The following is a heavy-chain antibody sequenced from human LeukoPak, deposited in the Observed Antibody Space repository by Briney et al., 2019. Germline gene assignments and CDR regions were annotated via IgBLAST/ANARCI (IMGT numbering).Heavy chain of an antibody. Sequence: SETLSLTCTVSGGSISSSSYYWGWIRQPPGKGLEWIGSIYYSGTTYDNPSLKGRCTISVDTSKNQFSLKLSSVTAADTAVYYCARDSSGSYSDYWGQGTLVTVSS. CDR2: IYYSGTT. J-gene: IGHJ4*02. CDR1: GGSISSSSYY. CDR3: ARDSSGSYSDY. D-gene: IGHD3-22*01. V-gene: IGHV4-39*02.